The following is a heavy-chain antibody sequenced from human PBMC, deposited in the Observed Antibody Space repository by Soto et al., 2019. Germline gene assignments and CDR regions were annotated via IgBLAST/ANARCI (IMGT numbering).Heavy chain of an antibody. Sequence: SETLSLTCAVSGYSISSSNWWGWIRQPPGKGLEWVGYIYYSGNTYYNPSLKSRVLMSVDTSKNQFSLKLISVTVADTAVYYCAREDTAMVSFDSWGQGTLVTVSS. CDR3: AREDTAMVSFDS. CDR1: GYSISSSNW. J-gene: IGHJ5*01. V-gene: IGHV4-28*03. CDR2: IYYSGNT. D-gene: IGHD5-18*01.